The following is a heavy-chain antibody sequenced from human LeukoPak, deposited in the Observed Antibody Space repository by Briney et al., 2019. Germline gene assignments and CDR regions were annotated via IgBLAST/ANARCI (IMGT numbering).Heavy chain of an antibody. Sequence: GGSLSLSCAASGFTFDDYTMHWVRQAPGKGLEWVSLISWDGGSTYYADSVKGRFTISRDNSKNSLYLQMNSLRTEDTALYYCAKDKVGYCSSSSCPCPSIYYYYMVVWGKGTTVTVSS. J-gene: IGHJ6*03. D-gene: IGHD2-2*03. CDR1: GFTFDDYT. CDR3: AKDKVGYCSSSSCPCPSIYYYYMVV. V-gene: IGHV3-43*01. CDR2: ISWDGGST.